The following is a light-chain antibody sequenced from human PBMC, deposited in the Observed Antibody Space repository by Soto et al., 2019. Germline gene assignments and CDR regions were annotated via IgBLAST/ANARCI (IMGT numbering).Light chain of an antibody. CDR1: SSDIGGYNF. CDR3: SSYTTSSTLV. J-gene: IGLJ3*02. CDR2: DVT. Sequence: QSVLTRPASVSGSPGQSITISCTGTSSDIGGYNFVSWYQQHPGKAPKLMIYDVTNRPPGLSDRFSGSKSGNTASLTISGLQAEDEADYYSSSYTTSSTLVFGGGTKLTVL. V-gene: IGLV2-14*03.